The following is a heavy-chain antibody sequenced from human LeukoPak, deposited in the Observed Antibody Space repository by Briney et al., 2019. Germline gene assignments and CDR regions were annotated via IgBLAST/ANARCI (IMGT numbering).Heavy chain of an antibody. V-gene: IGHV3-30*02. J-gene: IGHJ4*02. D-gene: IGHD6-13*01. CDR3: AKDRGSNWYYFDY. Sequence: PGGSLRLSCAASGFSFSIYGMHWVRQAPGKGLEWVAVIWYGGSNKYYADSVKGRFTISRDNSKNTLYLQMNSLRAEDTAVYYCAKDRGSNWYYFDYWGQGTLVTVSS. CDR2: IWYGGSNK. CDR1: GFSFSIYG.